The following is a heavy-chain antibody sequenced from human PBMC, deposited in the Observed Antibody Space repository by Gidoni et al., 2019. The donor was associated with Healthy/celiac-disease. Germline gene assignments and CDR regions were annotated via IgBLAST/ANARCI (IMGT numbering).Heavy chain of an antibody. J-gene: IGHJ6*02. CDR1: GLPFSNAW. CDR3: TTVTDYYYYGMDV. Sequence: EVQLVESGGGWVKPGGSLILSCAVPGLPFSNAWMSWVRQAPGKGLEWVGRIKSKTDDVRTDYAAPVKGRFTISRDDSKNTLYLQMNSLKTEETAVYYCTTVTDYYYYGMDVWGQGTTVTVSS. V-gene: IGHV3-15*01. CDR2: IKSKTDDVRT.